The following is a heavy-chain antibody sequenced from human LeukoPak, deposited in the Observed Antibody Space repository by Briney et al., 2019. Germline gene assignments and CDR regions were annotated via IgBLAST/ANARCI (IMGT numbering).Heavy chain of an antibody. CDR2: ISHDGANK. V-gene: IGHV3-30*04. Sequence: GGSLRLSCAGSGFTFSNSAIHWVRLAPGKGLEWVAFISHDGANKYFSHSVDGRFTVSRLNSQHTAYLQMRNLRPEDTAIYYCASEDVDTGDFWGQGTLVTVSS. J-gene: IGHJ4*02. CDR3: ASEDVDTGDF. D-gene: IGHD5-18*01. CDR1: GFTFSNSA.